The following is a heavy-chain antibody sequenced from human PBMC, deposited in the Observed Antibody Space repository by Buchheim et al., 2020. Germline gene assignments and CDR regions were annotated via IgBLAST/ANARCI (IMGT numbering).Heavy chain of an antibody. V-gene: IGHV4-30-4*01. CDR2: IYYSGST. J-gene: IGHJ5*02. D-gene: IGHD6-6*01. CDR1: GGSISSGDYY. CDR3: ARHPPLGLQSTSSGWLDA. Sequence: QVQLQESGPGLVKPSQTLSLTCTVSGGSISSGDYYWSWIRQPPGKGLEWIGYIYYSGSTYYNPSLTSRVTISVDTSKNQFSVKLNSVTAADTAVYYCARHPPLGLQSTSSGWLDAWGQGTL.